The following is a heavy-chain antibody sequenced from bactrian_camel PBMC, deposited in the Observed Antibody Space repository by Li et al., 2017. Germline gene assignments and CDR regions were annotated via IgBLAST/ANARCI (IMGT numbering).Heavy chain of an antibody. CDR2: IYKDGAST. Sequence: QLVESGGGLVQPGGSLRLSCAAFGYIGSSICMGWFRQAPGNEREGVASIYKDGASTYYADSVKGRFTISRDNAKNTVYLHMNSLKPEDTAMYYCAKDPQSYHSGGYFSVDFGYWGQGTQVTVS. J-gene: IGHJ6*01. D-gene: IGHD2*01. CDR3: AKDPQSYHSGGYFSVDFGY. CDR1: GYIGSSIC. V-gene: IGHV3S1*01.